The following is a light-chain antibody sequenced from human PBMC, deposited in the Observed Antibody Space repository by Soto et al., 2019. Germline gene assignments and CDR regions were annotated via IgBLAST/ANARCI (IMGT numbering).Light chain of an antibody. Sequence: QSALTQPASVSGSPGQSITISCSGSSSDISSYNDVSWFQHHPGKAPELMVYDVTTRPSGISSRCSGSKSGNTASLTISGFQAEDEAAYYCSSYVISTGADVFGTRTKLTVL. CDR1: SSDISSYND. CDR3: SSYVISTGADV. V-gene: IGLV2-14*03. CDR2: DVT. J-gene: IGLJ1*01.